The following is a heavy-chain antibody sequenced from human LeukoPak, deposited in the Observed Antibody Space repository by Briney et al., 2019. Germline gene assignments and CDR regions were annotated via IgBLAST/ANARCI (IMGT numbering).Heavy chain of an antibody. J-gene: IGHJ4*02. V-gene: IGHV4-59*01. D-gene: IGHD6-13*01. CDR1: GGSISSYY. Sequence: SETLSLTCTVSGGSISSYYWSWIRQPPGKGPEWIGYIYYSGSTNYNPSLKSRVTISVDTSKNQFSLKLSSVTAADTAVYYCARDQGSSWGLFDYWGQGTLVTVSS. CDR2: IYYSGST. CDR3: ARDQGSSWGLFDY.